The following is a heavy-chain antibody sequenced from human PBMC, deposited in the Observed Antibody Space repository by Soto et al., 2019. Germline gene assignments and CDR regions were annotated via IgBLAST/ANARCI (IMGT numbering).Heavy chain of an antibody. J-gene: IGHJ4*02. CDR3: AFPPTADFDY. D-gene: IGHD1-1*01. CDR1: GGSISKTNW. V-gene: IGHV4-4*02. Sequence: QVQLQASGPGLLKPSETLSLTCVVSGGSISKTNWWSWVRQPPGKGLEWIGEIYHSGTTHYSPSLQSRVTISVDMSKNLFSLRLSSVTAADTAIYYCAFPPTADFDYWGRGTLVTVSS. CDR2: IYHSGTT.